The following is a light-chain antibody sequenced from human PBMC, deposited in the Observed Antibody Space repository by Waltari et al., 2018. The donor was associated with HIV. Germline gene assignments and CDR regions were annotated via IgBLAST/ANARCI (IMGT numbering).Light chain of an antibody. V-gene: IGLV3-21*04. CDR3: QLWDTSTDHYV. J-gene: IGLJ1*01. CDR2: YND. CDR1: NIDSHR. Sequence: SYILPQPPSVSLAPGKTASLTCGANNIDSHRVHWYQQKPGQAPVLVIYYNDDRPSGIPERFSGSKSGNTATLTISRVEAGDEADYYCQLWDTSTDHYVFGTGTKVTVL.